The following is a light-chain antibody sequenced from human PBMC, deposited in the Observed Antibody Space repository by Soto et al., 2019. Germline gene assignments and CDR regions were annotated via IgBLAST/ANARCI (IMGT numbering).Light chain of an antibody. V-gene: IGKV1-9*01. CDR1: QGIANF. Sequence: IQLTQSPSSLSASVGDRVTISCRASQGIANFLAWYQQKPGKAPKLLIYGASTLQSGVPSRFSCSGSGTEFPLTISSLQPEDFATYYCQQLNSFPIPFGPGTKVDIK. CDR2: GAS. CDR3: QQLNSFPIP. J-gene: IGKJ3*01.